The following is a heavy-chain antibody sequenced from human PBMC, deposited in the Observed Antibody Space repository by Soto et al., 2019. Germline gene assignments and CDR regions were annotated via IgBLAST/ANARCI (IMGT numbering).Heavy chain of an antibody. Sequence: IWVRQPPGKGLEWIGYIYYSGGTNYNPSLKSRVTISVATSKNQFSLELSSVTAADTAVYYCARRYGDYFDFWGQGTLVTVSS. J-gene: IGHJ4*02. D-gene: IGHD4-17*01. CDR2: IYYSGGT. V-gene: IGHV4-59*08. CDR3: ARRYGDYFDF.